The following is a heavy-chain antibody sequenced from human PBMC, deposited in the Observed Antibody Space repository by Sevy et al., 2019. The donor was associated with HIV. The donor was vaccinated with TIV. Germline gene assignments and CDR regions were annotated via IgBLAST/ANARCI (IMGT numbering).Heavy chain of an antibody. Sequence: GESMKISCKGSGYSFTTYWIGWVRQMPGKGLEWIGIIYPGGSDTTYSPSFQGQVTISADKSITTAYLQWSSLKASDTAMYYCARRGLSDSFDIWGQGTMVTVSS. D-gene: IGHD3-10*01. V-gene: IGHV5-51*01. J-gene: IGHJ3*02. CDR1: GYSFTTYW. CDR2: IYPGGSDT. CDR3: ARRGLSDSFDI.